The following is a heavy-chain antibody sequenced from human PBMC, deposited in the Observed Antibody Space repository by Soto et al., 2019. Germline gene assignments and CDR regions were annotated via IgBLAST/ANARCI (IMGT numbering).Heavy chain of an antibody. D-gene: IGHD3-9*01. CDR1: GGSISSYY. CDR3: ARANILTAYSDYYYYYGMDV. J-gene: IGHJ6*02. Sequence: SETLSLTCTVSGGSISSYYWGWIRQPPGKGLEWIGYIYYSGSTNYNPSLKSRVTISVDTSKNQFSLKLSSVTAADTAVYYCARANILTAYSDYYYYYGMDVWGQGTTVTVSS. CDR2: IYYSGST. V-gene: IGHV4-59*01.